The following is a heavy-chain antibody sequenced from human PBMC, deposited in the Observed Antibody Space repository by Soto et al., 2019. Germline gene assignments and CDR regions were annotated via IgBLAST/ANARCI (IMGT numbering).Heavy chain of an antibody. V-gene: IGHV3-30*18. CDR1: GFTFSSYG. Sequence: PVGSLRLSCAASGFTFSSYGMHWVRQAPGKGLEWVAVISYDGSNKYYADSVKGRFTISRDNSKNTLYLQMNSLRAEDTAVYYCAKVSGTHDGNDAFDIWGQGTMATVSS. CDR3: AKVSGTHDGNDAFDI. CDR2: ISYDGSNK. J-gene: IGHJ3*02. D-gene: IGHD1-26*01.